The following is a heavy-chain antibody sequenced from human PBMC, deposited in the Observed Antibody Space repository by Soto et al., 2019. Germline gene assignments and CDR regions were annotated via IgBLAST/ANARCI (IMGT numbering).Heavy chain of an antibody. J-gene: IGHJ4*02. CDR2: ISGGGGST. V-gene: IGHV3-23*01. CDR3: ACTIDYYDGGAYSYFDH. CDR1: GFIFSSYA. Sequence: EIEVLESGGDSVQPGGSLRLSCAASGFIFSSYAMNWVRQAPGKGLEWVSTISGGGGSTYYADSVKGRFTISRDNSKSTLFLQMNSLRVEDTAVYYCACTIDYYDGGAYSYFDHWGQGTLVTVSS. D-gene: IGHD3-22*01.